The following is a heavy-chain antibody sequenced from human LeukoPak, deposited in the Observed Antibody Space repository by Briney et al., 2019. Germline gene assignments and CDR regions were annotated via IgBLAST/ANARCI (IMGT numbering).Heavy chain of an antibody. Sequence: GGSLRLSCAASGFTFSNYAMHWVRQAPGKGLVWVSRIKSDGSYTSYADSVKGRFTISRDNAKNTLYLQMNSLRAEDTAVYYCARGSGTYCDSWGQGTLVTVSS. CDR1: GFTFSNYA. CDR2: IKSDGSYT. J-gene: IGHJ4*02. CDR3: ARGSGTYCDS. D-gene: IGHD3-10*01. V-gene: IGHV3-74*01.